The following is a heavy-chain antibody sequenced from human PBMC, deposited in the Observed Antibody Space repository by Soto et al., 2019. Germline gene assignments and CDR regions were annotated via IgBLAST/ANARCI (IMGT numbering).Heavy chain of an antibody. CDR1: GFTVSSNY. CDR2: IYSGGST. J-gene: IGHJ6*02. CDR3: ASYRYYDILTGYDGMDV. D-gene: IGHD3-9*01. Sequence: GGSLRLSCAASGFTVSSNYMSWVRQAPGKGLEWVSVIYSGGSTYYADSVKGRFTISRDNSKNTLYLQMNSLRAEDTAVYYCASYRYYDILTGYDGMDVRGQGTTVTVSS. V-gene: IGHV3-66*01.